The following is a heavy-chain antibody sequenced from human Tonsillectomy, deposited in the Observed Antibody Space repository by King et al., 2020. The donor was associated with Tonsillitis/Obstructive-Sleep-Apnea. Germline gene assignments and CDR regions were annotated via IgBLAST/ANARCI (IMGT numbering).Heavy chain of an antibody. Sequence: ELQLVQSGAEVKKPGESLRISCKGSGYSFTSYWISWVRQMPGKGLDWMGRIDPSDSYTNYSPSFQGHVNIPADKSISTVYLQCRSLKASDTAMYYCARRQYYYDSSGQGYYYYYYMDVWGKGTTVTVSS. D-gene: IGHD3-22*01. J-gene: IGHJ6*03. CDR3: ARRQYYYDSSGQGYYYYYYMDV. V-gene: IGHV5-10-1*01. CDR1: GYSFTSYW. CDR2: IDPSDSYT.